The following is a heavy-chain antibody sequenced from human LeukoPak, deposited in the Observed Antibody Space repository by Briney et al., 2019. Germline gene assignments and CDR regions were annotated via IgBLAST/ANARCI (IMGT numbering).Heavy chain of an antibody. D-gene: IGHD2-2*01. J-gene: IGHJ6*03. V-gene: IGHV3-21*01. Sequence: GGSLRLSCAASGFTFSSYSMNWVRQAPGKGLEWVSSISSSSSYIYYADSVKGRFTISRDNAKNSLYLQMNSLRAEDTAVYYCARDSFDCGSTSCYLPYYYYYMDVWGKGTTVTVSS. CDR2: ISSSSSYI. CDR1: GFTFSSYS. CDR3: ARDSFDCGSTSCYLPYYYYYMDV.